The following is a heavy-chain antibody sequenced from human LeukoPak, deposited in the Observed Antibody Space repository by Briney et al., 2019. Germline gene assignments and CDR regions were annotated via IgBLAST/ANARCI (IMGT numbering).Heavy chain of an antibody. V-gene: IGHV1-46*01. CDR2: INPSGGST. CDR3: ATRSGWPLGGDY. Sequence: ASVKVSCKASGYTFTSYYMHWVRQAPGQGLEWMGIINPSGGSTSYAQKFQGRVTITADESTSTAYMELSSLRSEDTAVYYCATRSGWPLGGDYWGQGTLVTVSS. J-gene: IGHJ4*02. CDR1: GYTFTSYY. D-gene: IGHD6-19*01.